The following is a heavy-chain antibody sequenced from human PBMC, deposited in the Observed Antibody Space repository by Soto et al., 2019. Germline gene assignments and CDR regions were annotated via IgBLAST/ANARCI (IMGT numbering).Heavy chain of an antibody. J-gene: IGHJ6*02. CDR2: INPNSGGT. CDR3: ARAAREYSSGWEAIYYYYGMDV. V-gene: IGHV1-2*04. CDR1: GYTFTGYY. D-gene: IGHD6-19*01. Sequence: ASVKVSCKASGYTFTGYYMHWVRQAPGQGLEWMGWINPNSGGTSYAQKFQGWVTMTRDTSISTAYMELSRLRSDDTAVYYCARAAREYSSGWEAIYYYYGMDVWGQGTTVTVSS.